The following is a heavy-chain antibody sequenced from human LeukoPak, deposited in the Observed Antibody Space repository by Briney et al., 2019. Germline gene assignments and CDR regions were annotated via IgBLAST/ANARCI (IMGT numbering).Heavy chain of an antibody. J-gene: IGHJ6*03. CDR3: ARVLPAPVDYYYMDV. V-gene: IGHV3-23*01. Sequence: GGSLRLSCAASGFTFSSYAMSWVRQAPGKGLEWVSCISGGGGSTYSADLVKGRFTISRDNAKNSLYLQMNSLRAEDTAIYYCARVLPAPVDYYYMDVWGKGTTVTVSS. CDR1: GFTFSSYA. CDR2: ISGGGGST. D-gene: IGHD2-2*01.